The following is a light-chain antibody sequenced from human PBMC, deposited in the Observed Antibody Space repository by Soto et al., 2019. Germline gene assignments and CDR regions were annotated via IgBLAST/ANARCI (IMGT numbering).Light chain of an antibody. J-gene: IGLJ1*01. CDR3: SSYTTSSTLG. Sequence: QSVLTQPASVSGSPGQSITISCTGTSSDVGAYNYVSWYQQHPGKAPKLMIYEVSNRPSGVSDRFSGSKSGNTATLTISGLQADDEADYYCSSYTTSSTLGFGTGTKLTVL. CDR2: EVS. V-gene: IGLV2-14*01. CDR1: SSDVGAYNY.